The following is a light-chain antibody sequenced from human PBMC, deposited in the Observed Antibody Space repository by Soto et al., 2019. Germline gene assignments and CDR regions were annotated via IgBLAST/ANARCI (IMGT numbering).Light chain of an antibody. Sequence: EIVLTQSPGTLSLSPGERATLSCRASQSVTASYLAWYQQKPGQAPRLLMYGASNRATGIPDRFSGSGSGTDFTLTITRLEPEDFAVYYCQQYDSLPRTFGQGTKVEIK. V-gene: IGKV3-20*01. CDR3: QQYDSLPRT. CDR1: QSVTASY. CDR2: GAS. J-gene: IGKJ1*01.